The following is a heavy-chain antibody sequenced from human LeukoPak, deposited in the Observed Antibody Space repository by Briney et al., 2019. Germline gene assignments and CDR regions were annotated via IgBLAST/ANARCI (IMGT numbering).Heavy chain of an antibody. J-gene: IGHJ4*02. CDR3: ARERSVAAATKYYFDY. CDR2: VNHSGST. D-gene: IGHD6-25*01. V-gene: IGHV4-34*01. CDR1: GGSFSGYY. Sequence: PSETLSLTCAVYGGSFSGYYWSWIRQPPGKGLEWIGEVNHSGSTNYNPSLKSRVTISVDTSKNQFSLKLSSVTAADTAVYYCARERSVAAATKYYFDYWGQGTLVTVSS.